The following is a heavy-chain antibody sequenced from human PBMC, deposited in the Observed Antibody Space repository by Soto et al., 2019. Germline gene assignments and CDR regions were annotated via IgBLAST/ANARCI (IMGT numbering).Heavy chain of an antibody. CDR2: IIPIFGTA. D-gene: IGHD6-13*01. J-gene: IGHJ5*02. Sequence: SVKVSCKASGGTFSSYAISWVRQAPGQGLEWMGGIIPIFGTANYAQKFQGRVTITADKSMSTAYMELSSLRSEDTAVYYCATSSSWKNWFDPWGQGTLVTVSS. CDR1: GGTFSSYA. V-gene: IGHV1-69*06. CDR3: ATSSSWKNWFDP.